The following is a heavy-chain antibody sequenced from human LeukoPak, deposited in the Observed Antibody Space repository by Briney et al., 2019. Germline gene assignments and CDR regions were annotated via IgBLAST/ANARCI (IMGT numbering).Heavy chain of an antibody. D-gene: IGHD3/OR15-3a*01. CDR3: ATSYDMGWLIGY. J-gene: IGHJ4*02. Sequence: GGSLRLSCAASGFTFGDTWMNWVRQVPGQGLQWVANIKQDGSEKFYVASVKGRFTISRDNGKSSLYLQMNSLRAEDTALYYCATSYDMGWLIGYWGQGTLVTVSS. CDR1: GFTFGDTW. CDR2: IKQDGSEK. V-gene: IGHV3-7*03.